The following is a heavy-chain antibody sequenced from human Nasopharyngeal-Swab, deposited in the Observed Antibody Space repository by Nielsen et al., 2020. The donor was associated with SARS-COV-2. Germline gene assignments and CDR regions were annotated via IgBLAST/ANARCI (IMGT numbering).Heavy chain of an antibody. CDR1: GYTFTSYG. V-gene: IGHV1-18*01. Sequence: VKVSCKASGYTFTSYGISWVRQAPGQGLEWMGWISAYNGNTNYAQKLQGRVTMTTDTSTSTAYMELRSLRSDDTAVYYCASFGSYYDYYYYGMDVWGQGTTVTVSS. CDR2: ISAYNGNT. CDR3: ASFGSYYDYYYYGMDV. D-gene: IGHD1-26*01. J-gene: IGHJ6*02.